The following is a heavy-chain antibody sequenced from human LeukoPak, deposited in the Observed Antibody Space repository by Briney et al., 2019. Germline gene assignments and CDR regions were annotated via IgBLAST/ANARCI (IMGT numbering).Heavy chain of an antibody. Sequence: GASVKFSCKASGYTFINYYMHWVRQAPGQGLEWMGIINPSGGGTRYAQKFQGRVTMTRDTSTSTVYMELSSLRSEDTAVYYCARSYSGSYYAESGVDYWGQGTLVTVSS. CDR3: ARSYSGSYYAESGVDY. CDR1: GYTFINYY. V-gene: IGHV1-46*01. D-gene: IGHD1-26*01. J-gene: IGHJ4*02. CDR2: INPSGGGT.